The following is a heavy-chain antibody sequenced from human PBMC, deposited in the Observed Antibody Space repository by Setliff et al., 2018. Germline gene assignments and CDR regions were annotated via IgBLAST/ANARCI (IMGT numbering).Heavy chain of an antibody. V-gene: IGHV4-61*09. D-gene: IGHD3-10*01. J-gene: IGHJ4*02. CDR3: ARGSEFCYGSGTIDS. CDR1: GGSITEANYY. CDR2: IYTRGST. Sequence: PSETLSLTCTVSGGSITEANYYWSWIRQPAGKGLERIGNIYTRGSTNYNPSLRSRVSISVDTSKNHFSLRLSSVAATDTAVYYCARGSEFCYGSGTIDSWGPGTLVTVSS.